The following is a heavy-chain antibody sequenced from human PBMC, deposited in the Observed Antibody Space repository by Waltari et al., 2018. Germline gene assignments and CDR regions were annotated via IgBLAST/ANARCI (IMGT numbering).Heavy chain of an antibody. V-gene: IGHV4-34*01. CDR3: ARGENGYYYGSGKNYAMDV. CDR2: IVFTGYS. Sequence: QVQLRQWGAGLLRPSETLSLNCAVDGGSFSGYYWTWIRQSPGKGLEWVGEIVFTGYSKYTRALWSRVTVSADMSKRQVSLTLNFVAAADSAVYFCARGENGYYYGSGKNYAMDVWGQGTPVTVSS. CDR1: GGSFSGYY. J-gene: IGHJ6*02. D-gene: IGHD3-10*01.